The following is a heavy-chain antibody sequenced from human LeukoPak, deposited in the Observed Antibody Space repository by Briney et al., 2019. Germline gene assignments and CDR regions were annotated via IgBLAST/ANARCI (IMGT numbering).Heavy chain of an antibody. V-gene: IGHV4-59*01. D-gene: IGHD5-18*01. J-gene: IGHJ6*03. CDR2: IYYSGST. Sequence: PSETLSLTCTVSGGSISSYYWSWIRQPPGKGLEWIGYIYYSGSTNYNPSLKSRVTISVDTSKNQFSLKLSSVTAADTAVYYCARRGYSYGYSSLYYYYYMDVWGKGTTVTISS. CDR3: ARRGYSYGYSSLYYYYYMDV. CDR1: GGSISSYY.